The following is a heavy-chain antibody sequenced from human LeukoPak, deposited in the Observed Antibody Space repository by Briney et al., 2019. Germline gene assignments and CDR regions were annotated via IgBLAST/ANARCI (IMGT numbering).Heavy chain of an antibody. CDR2: ISYDGSNK. D-gene: IGHD3-9*01. V-gene: IGHV3-30*04. Sequence: GGSLRLSCAAPGFTFSSYAMHWVRQAPGKGLEWVAVISYDGSNKYYADSVKGRFTISRDNSKNTLYLQMNSLRAEDTAVYYCAFRSTRFDILTGFDYWGQGTLVTVSS. J-gene: IGHJ4*02. CDR1: GFTFSSYA. CDR3: AFRSTRFDILTGFDY.